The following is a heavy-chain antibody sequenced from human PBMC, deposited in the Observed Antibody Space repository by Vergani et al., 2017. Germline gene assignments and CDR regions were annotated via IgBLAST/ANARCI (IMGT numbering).Heavy chain of an antibody. J-gene: IGHJ3*01. CDR1: GLIVSRFD. CDR2: ISSTGNSM. CDR3: AREYSSSSGRAFDV. V-gene: IGHV3-48*03. D-gene: IGHD6-6*01. Sequence: EVQLVESGGRLVQPGGSLRLSCADSGLIVSRFDMNWVRQAPGKGLEWISYISSTGNSMSYADSVKGRFTISRDNAKDSLFLQMSILRADDTAVYYYAREYSSSSGRAFDVWGQGTKVIVSS.